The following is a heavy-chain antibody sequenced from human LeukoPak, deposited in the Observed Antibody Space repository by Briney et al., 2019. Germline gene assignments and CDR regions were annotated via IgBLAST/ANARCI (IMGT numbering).Heavy chain of an antibody. V-gene: IGHV1-18*01. Sequence: ASVKVSCKASGATFSDYSISWVRQAPGQGLEWMGWISAYDGNTKYAPKFQDRVIMTTDTSTSTAYMELRSLRSDDTAVYYCARDMVVVLLWVGESSDSKDNWVDPWGQGTLVTVSS. CDR1: GATFSDYS. CDR2: ISAYDGNT. J-gene: IGHJ5*02. CDR3: ARDMVVVLLWVGESSDSKDNWVDP. D-gene: IGHD3-10*01.